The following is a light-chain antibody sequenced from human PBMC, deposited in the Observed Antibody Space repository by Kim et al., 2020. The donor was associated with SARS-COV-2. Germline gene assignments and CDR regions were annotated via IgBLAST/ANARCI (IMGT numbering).Light chain of an antibody. CDR1: SSNIRADYD. CDR3: QSYDSSLSGSV. Sequence: RGTISCTGTSSNIRADYDVHWYQQFPGKAPKVLIYGNNNRPSGVPDRFSGSKSGTSASLAITGLQPEDEADYHCQSYDSSLSGSVFGGGTQLTVL. CDR2: GNN. V-gene: IGLV1-40*01. J-gene: IGLJ3*02.